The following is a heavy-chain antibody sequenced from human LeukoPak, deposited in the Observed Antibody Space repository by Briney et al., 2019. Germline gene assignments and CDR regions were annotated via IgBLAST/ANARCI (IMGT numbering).Heavy chain of an antibody. CDR3: ARRIRTTYFDY. V-gene: IGHV3-30-3*01. D-gene: IGHD4-11*01. Sequence: GGSLRLSCAASGFTFSSYAMHWVRQAPGKGLEWVAVISYDGSNKYYADSVKGRFTISSDNSKNTLYLQMNSLRAEDTAVYYCARRIRTTYFDYWGQGTLVTVSS. CDR2: ISYDGSNK. CDR1: GFTFSSYA. J-gene: IGHJ4*02.